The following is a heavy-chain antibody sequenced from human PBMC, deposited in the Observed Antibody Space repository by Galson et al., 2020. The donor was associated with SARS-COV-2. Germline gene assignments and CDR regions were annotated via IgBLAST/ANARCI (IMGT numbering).Heavy chain of an antibody. J-gene: IGHJ3*01. Sequence: GESLKISCAASGFTFSSYGMHWVRQAPGKGLEWVAVIWYDGSNKYYADSVKGRFTISRVNSKNTLYLQMNSLRAEDTAVYYCARDLKEWLVLSAGDSTPGSWGQGTMVTVSS. CDR2: IWYDGSNK. V-gene: IGHV3-33*01. CDR3: ARDLKEWLVLSAGDSTPGS. D-gene: IGHD6-19*01. CDR1: GFTFSSYG.